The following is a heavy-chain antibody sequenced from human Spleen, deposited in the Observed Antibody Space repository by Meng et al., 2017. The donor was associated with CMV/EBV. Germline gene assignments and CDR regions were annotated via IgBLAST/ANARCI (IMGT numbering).Heavy chain of an antibody. CDR1: SGAG. CDR3: AHSSRNYDFRSGYFYYFDY. V-gene: IGHV2-5*01. D-gene: IGHD3-3*01. Sequence: SGAGVGWIRQPPGEALEWLAHIYWNGDEGYSPSLKSKLTITKDTSRNQVVLRMTNVDPLHTATYYCAHSSRNYDFRSGYFYYFDYWGQGTLVTVSS. J-gene: IGHJ4*02. CDR2: IYWNGDE.